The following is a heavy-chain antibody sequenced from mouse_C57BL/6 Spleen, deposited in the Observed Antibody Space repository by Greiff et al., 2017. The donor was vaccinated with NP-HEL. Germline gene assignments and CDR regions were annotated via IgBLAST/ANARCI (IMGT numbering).Heavy chain of an antibody. CDR3: VRSLEVYYFDY. D-gene: IGHD2-10*02. J-gene: IGHJ2*01. Sequence: EVKLMESGGGLVQPKGSLKLSCAASGFSFNTYAMNWVRQAPGKGLEWVARIRSKSNNYATYYADSVKDRFTISRDDSESMLYLQMNNLKTEDTVMYYCVRSLEVYYFDYWGQGTTLTVSS. CDR1: GFSFNTYA. CDR2: IRSKSNNYAT. V-gene: IGHV10-1*01.